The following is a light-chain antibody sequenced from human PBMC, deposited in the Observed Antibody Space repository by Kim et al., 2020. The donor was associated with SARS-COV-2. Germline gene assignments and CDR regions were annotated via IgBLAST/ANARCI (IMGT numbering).Light chain of an antibody. CDR1: QSVSSSY. CDR3: QQYGRSPWA. Sequence: IVLTQSPGTLSLSPGERATLSCRASQSVSSSYLAWYQQKPGQAPRLLIYGASSRATGIPDRFSGSGSGTDFTLTISRLEPEDFAVYYCQQYGRSPWAFGQGTKVDIK. V-gene: IGKV3-20*01. CDR2: GAS. J-gene: IGKJ1*01.